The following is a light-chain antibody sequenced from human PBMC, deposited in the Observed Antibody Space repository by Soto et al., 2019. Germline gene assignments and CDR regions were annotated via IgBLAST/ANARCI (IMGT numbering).Light chain of an antibody. CDR1: QSVSSNY. Sequence: EIVLTQSPGTLSLSPGERATLSCRASQSVSSNYLAWYQQKPGQAPRLLIYGASSRATGIPDRFRGSGSGTDFTITISRLEPEDLAVYYCQQYGSSPLTFGGGTKVEIQ. J-gene: IGKJ4*01. CDR3: QQYGSSPLT. V-gene: IGKV3-20*01. CDR2: GAS.